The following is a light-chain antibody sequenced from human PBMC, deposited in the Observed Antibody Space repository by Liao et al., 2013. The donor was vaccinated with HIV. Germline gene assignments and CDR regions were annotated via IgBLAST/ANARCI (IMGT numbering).Light chain of an antibody. CDR3: QAWDRNTVI. CDR2: QDN. Sequence: SYELSQPTAVSVSPGQTATIPCSGDRLGEKYSCWYQQKPGQSPLLVIYQDNKRPSGIPERFSASSSGNTATLTISGTQPMDEADFYCQAWDRNTVIFGGGTKLTVL. J-gene: IGLJ2*01. V-gene: IGLV3-1*01. CDR1: RLGEKY.